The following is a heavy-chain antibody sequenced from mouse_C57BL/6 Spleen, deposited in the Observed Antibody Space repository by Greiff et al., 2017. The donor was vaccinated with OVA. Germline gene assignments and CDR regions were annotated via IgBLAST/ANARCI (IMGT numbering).Heavy chain of an antibody. CDR2: INYDGSST. CDR1: GFTFSDYY. CDR3: ARGDSSRFYY. J-gene: IGHJ2*01. D-gene: IGHD3-2*02. V-gene: IGHV5-16*01. Sequence: EVKLVESEGGLVQPGSSMKLSCTASGFTFSDYYMAWVRQVPEKGLEWVANINYDGSSTYYLDSLKSRFIISRDNAKNILYLQMSSLKSEDTPTYYSARGDSSRFYYWGQGTTLTVSS.